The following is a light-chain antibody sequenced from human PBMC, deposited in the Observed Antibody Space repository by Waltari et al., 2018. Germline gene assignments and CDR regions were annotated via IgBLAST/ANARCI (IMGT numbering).Light chain of an antibody. CDR1: SSDVGGYHY. V-gene: IGLV2-14*03. Sequence: QSALTQPASVSGSPGPSITISCTGTSSDVGGYHYVSWYQQHPGKAPNSMIYDVSNRPAGVSNRFSGSKSGNTASLTISGLQAEDEADYYCSSYTSSSTVVFGGGTKLTVL. J-gene: IGLJ2*01. CDR2: DVS. CDR3: SSYTSSSTVV.